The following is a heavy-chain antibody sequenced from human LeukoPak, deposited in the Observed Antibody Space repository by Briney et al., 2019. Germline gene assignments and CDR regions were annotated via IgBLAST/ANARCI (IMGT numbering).Heavy chain of an antibody. V-gene: IGHV4-38-2*02. D-gene: IGHD6-13*01. J-gene: IGHJ5*02. CDR3: ARAAMYSSSWYGTGGDWFDP. Sequence: SETLSLTCTVSGYSISSGYYWGWIRQPPGKGLEWIGSIYHSGSTYYNPSLKSRVTISVDTSKNQFSLKLSSVTAADTAVYYCARAAMYSSSWYGTGGDWFDPWGQGTLVTVSS. CDR1: GYSISSGYY. CDR2: IYHSGST.